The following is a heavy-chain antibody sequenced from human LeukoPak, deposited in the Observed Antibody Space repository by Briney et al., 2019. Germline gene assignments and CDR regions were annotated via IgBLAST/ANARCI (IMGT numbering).Heavy chain of an antibody. CDR2: IYHSGST. Sequence: SETLSLTCTVSGHSISSGYYWGWIRQPPGKGLEWIGSIYHSGSTYSNPSLKSRVTISVDTSTKQFSLRLSSVTAADTAVYYCASGVGRDSAWNVPFDYWGQGTLVTVSS. J-gene: IGHJ4*02. V-gene: IGHV4-38-2*02. D-gene: IGHD1-1*01. CDR3: ASGVGRDSAWNVPFDY. CDR1: GHSISSGYY.